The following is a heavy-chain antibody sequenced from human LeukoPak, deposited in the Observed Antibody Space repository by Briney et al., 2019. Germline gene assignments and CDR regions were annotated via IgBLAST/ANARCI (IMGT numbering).Heavy chain of an antibody. CDR1: RYSFKSYW. J-gene: IGHJ5*02. Sequence: GESLKISCKGSRYSFKSYWIGWVRQMPGKGLEWTGIIYPGDSDTRYSPSFQCQVTISADKSISTAYLQWSSLKASDTAMYYCARAPGFGELRWFDPWGQGTLVTVSS. CDR2: IYPGDSDT. V-gene: IGHV5-51*01. D-gene: IGHD3-10*01. CDR3: ARAPGFGELRWFDP.